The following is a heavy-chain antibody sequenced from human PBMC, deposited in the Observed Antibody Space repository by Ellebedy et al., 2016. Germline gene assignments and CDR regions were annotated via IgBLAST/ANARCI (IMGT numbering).Heavy chain of an antibody. Sequence: GESLKISCAASGFTFSSYWMHWVRQAPGKGLVWVSRINSDGSSTSYADSVKGRFTISRDNAKNTLYLQMNSLRAEDTAVYYCARGLSFGGPDVWGKGTTVTVSS. CDR2: INSDGSST. CDR3: ARGLSFGGPDV. D-gene: IGHD2/OR15-2a*01. J-gene: IGHJ6*04. V-gene: IGHV3-74*01. CDR1: GFTFSSYW.